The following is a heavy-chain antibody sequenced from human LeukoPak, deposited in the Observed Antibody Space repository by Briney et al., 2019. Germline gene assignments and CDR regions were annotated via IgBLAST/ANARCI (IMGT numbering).Heavy chain of an antibody. CDR2: IVVGSGNT. CDR1: GFTFTSSA. V-gene: IGHV1-58*01. CDR3: ASQLVVPAAIVGPGFDY. D-gene: IGHD2-2*02. Sequence: SVKVSCKASGFTFTSSAVQWVRQARGQRLEWIGWIVVGSGNTNYAQKFQERVTITRDMSTSTAYMELSSLRSEDTAVYYCASQLVVPAAIVGPGFDYWGQGTLVTVSS. J-gene: IGHJ4*02.